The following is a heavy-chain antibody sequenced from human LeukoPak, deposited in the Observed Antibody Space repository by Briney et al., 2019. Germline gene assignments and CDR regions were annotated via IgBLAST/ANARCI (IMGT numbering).Heavy chain of an antibody. D-gene: IGHD1-26*01. CDR2: IYYSGST. Sequence: PSETLSLTCTVSGGSISSSSYYWGWIRQPPGKGLEWIGSIYYSGSTYYNPSLKSRVTISVDTSKNQFSLKLSSVTAADTAVYYCVRHVSGSYLFVHYWGQGTLVTVSS. CDR1: GGSISSSSYY. J-gene: IGHJ4*02. CDR3: VRHVSGSYLFVHY. V-gene: IGHV4-39*07.